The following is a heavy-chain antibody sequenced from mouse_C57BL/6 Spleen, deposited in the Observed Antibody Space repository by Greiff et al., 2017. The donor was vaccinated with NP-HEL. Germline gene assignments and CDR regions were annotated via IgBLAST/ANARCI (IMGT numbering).Heavy chain of an antibody. Sequence: QVQLKQPGAELVKPGASVKMSCKASGYTFTSYWITWVKQRPGQGLEWIGDIYPGSGSTNYNEKFKSKATLTVDTSSSTAYMQLSSLASEDSAVYYCAFYDGYYVSAMDYWGQGTSVTVSS. CDR1: GYTFTSYW. J-gene: IGHJ4*01. CDR3: AFYDGYYVSAMDY. V-gene: IGHV1-55*01. CDR2: IYPGSGST. D-gene: IGHD2-3*01.